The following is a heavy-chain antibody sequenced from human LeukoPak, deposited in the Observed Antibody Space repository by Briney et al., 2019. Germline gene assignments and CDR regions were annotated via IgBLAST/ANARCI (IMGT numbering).Heavy chain of an antibody. CDR2: IYYSVST. CDR3: ATSASSYSSAYSEIVDY. CDR1: VGSLSSSSYY. V-gene: IGHV4-39*01. J-gene: IGHJ4*02. Sequence: SETLSLTCIVSVGSLSSSSYYCGSLRLPPGKGLEWLVCIYYSVSTYYNPSLKSRVTISVDTSKNQFSLKRSSVTAADTAGYYCATSASSYSSAYSEIVDYWGQGTLVTVSS. D-gene: IGHD3-22*01.